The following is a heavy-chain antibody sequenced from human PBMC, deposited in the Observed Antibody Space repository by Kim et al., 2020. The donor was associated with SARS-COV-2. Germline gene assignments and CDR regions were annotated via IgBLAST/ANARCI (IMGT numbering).Heavy chain of an antibody. J-gene: IGHJ4*02. CDR1: GGSISSSSYY. Sequence: SETLSLTCTVSGGSISSSSYYWGWIRQPPGKGLEWIGSIYYSGSTYYNPSLKSRVTISVDTSKNQFSLKLSSVTAADTAVYYCARLKKTLLSYDVLDYWGQGTLVTVSS. CDR2: IYYSGST. CDR3: ARLKKTLLSYDVLDY. D-gene: IGHD3-22*01. V-gene: IGHV4-39*01.